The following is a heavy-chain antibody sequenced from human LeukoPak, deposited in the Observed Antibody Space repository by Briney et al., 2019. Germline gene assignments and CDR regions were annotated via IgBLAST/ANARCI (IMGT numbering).Heavy chain of an antibody. CDR2: IHYSGST. CDR3: AGSFWEGAFDI. J-gene: IGHJ3*02. Sequence: PSETLSLTCTVSGGSISTYYWNWIRQPPGKGLEWIGYIHYSGSTNYNPSLKSRVAISVDTSKKQFSLKLSSVTAADTAVYYCAGSFWEGAFDIWGQGTMVTVSS. V-gene: IGHV4-59*01. CDR1: GGSISTYY. D-gene: IGHD3-16*01.